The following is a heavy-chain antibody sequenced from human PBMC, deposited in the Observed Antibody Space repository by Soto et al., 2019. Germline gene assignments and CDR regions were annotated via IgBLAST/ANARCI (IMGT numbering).Heavy chain of an antibody. CDR3: AKRDAYNASYYYYGLDV. CDR2: ISSSGGST. CDR1: GVTFSSYA. Sequence: EAQLLESGGGLVQPGGSLRLSCAASGVTFSSYAMSWVRQVPGKGLXXVSSISSSGGSTYYADSVKGRFTISRDNSKNTLYFQMNSLRAEDTAMYYCAKRDAYNASYYYYGLDVWGQGTTVTVSS. J-gene: IGHJ6*02. V-gene: IGHV3-23*01. D-gene: IGHD1-20*01.